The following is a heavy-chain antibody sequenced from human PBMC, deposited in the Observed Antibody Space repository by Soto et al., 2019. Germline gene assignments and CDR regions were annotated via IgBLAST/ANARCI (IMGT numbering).Heavy chain of an antibody. Sequence: SETLSLTCSVSGDSINSDNYYWGWIRQPPGKGLEWIGSIYYRGNTYYNPSLKNRVTISLDKSKSQFSLKLNSVTAADSAVYFCARLEGLATISYYFDYWGQGTLVTVSS. D-gene: IGHD3-9*01. CDR3: ARLEGLATISYYFDY. CDR2: IYYRGNT. V-gene: IGHV4-39*01. CDR1: GDSINSDNYY. J-gene: IGHJ4*02.